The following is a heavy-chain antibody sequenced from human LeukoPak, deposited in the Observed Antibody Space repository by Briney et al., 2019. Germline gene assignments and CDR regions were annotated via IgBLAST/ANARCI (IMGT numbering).Heavy chain of an antibody. J-gene: IGHJ4*02. Sequence: SETLSLTCTVSGGSISSYYWSWIRQPPEKGLEWIGYIYYSGSTKYNPSLKSRVTISVDTSKKQFSLKLSSVTVADTAVYYCARSKDILTGYCFDYWGQGTLVTVSS. CDR2: IYYSGST. CDR1: GGSISSYY. V-gene: IGHV4-59*01. D-gene: IGHD3-9*01. CDR3: ARSKDILTGYCFDY.